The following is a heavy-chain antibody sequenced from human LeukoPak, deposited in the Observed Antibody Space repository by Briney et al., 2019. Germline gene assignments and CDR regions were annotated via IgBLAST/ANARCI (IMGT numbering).Heavy chain of an antibody. CDR3: QGQALLWFGEFRDY. CDR2: IYTSGST. J-gene: IGHJ4*02. CDR1: GGSISSGSYY. D-gene: IGHD3-10*01. Sequence: SETLSLTCTLSGGSISSGSYYCSWIRQPAGKGLEWIGRIYTSGSTNYNPSLKSRVTISVDTSKNQFSLKLSSVTAADTAVYYCQGQALLWFGEFRDYWGQGTLVTVSS. V-gene: IGHV4-61*02.